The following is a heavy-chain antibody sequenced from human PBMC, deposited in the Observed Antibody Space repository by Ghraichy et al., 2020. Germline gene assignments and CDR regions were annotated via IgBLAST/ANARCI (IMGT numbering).Heavy chain of an antibody. CDR2: IYYSGST. D-gene: IGHD3-3*01. V-gene: IGHV4-39*01. J-gene: IGHJ5*02. CDR3: ARLLQWFNNWFDP. Sequence: SETLSLTCTVSGGSISSSSYYWGWIRQPPGKGLEWIGSIYYSGSTYYNPSLKSRVTISVDTSKNQFSLKLSSVTAADTAVYYCARLLQWFNNWFDPWGQGTLVTVSS. CDR1: GGSISSSSYY.